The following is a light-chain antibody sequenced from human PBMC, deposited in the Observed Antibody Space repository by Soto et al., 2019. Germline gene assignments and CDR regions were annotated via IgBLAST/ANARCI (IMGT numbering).Light chain of an antibody. CDR2: LNSDGSH. V-gene: IGLV4-69*01. CDR3: QTWGTGIQV. Sequence: QLVLTQSPSASASLGASVKLTCTLSSGHSSYAIAWHQQQPEKGPRYLMKLNSDGSHSKGDGIPDRFSGSSSGAERYLTISSLQSEAEADYYCQTWGTGIQVFGTGTKLTVL. CDR1: SGHSSYA. J-gene: IGLJ1*01.